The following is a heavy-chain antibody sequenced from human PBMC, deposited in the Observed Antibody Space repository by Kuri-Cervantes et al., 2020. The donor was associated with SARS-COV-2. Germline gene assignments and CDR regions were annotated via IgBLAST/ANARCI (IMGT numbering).Heavy chain of an antibody. CDR2: ISSSGSTI. CDR1: GFTFSDYY. J-gene: IGHJ5*02. Sequence: GESLKISCAASGFTFSDYYMSWIRQAPGKGLEWVSYISSSGSTIYYADSVKGRFTISRDNAKNSLYLQMNSLRAEDTAVYYCARDLIRGYCSSTSCLPRGVWFDPWGQGTLVTVSS. CDR3: ARDLIRGYCSSTSCLPRGVWFDP. D-gene: IGHD2-2*01. V-gene: IGHV3-11*04.